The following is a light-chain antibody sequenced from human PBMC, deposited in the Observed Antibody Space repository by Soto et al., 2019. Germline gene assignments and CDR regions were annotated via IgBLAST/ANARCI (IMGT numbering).Light chain of an antibody. CDR2: TAS. CDR3: QQFNSYPIT. Sequence: DIQMTQSPSTLFASVGDRVAITGRASQDISYYLAWYQQRQGKAPKILIYTASTLQSGVPSRFRGSGSGTEFTLTISRLQPEDFETYYCQQFNSYPITFGQGTRLEIK. J-gene: IGKJ5*01. V-gene: IGKV1-9*01. CDR1: QDISYY.